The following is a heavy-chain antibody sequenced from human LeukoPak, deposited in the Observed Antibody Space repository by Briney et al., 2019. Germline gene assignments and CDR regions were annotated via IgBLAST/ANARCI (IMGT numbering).Heavy chain of an antibody. V-gene: IGHV3-9*01. CDR2: ISWNSGSI. CDR1: GFTFDDYA. D-gene: IGHD5-18*01. Sequence: GGSLRLSCAASGFTFDDYAMHWVRQAPGKGLEWVSGISWNSGSIGYADSVKGRFTISRDNAKNSLYLQMNSLRAEDTALYYCAKAYGYSYGASDAFDIWGQGTMVTVSS. J-gene: IGHJ3*02. CDR3: AKAYGYSYGASDAFDI.